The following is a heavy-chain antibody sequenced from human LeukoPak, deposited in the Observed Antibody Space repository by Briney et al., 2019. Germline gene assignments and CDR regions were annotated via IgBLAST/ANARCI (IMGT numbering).Heavy chain of an antibody. CDR2: ITSSGAAT. V-gene: IGHV3-23*01. CDR1: GGSISSSSYY. CDR3: AKDRANYYGSNGHYYKLNGDC. Sequence: ETLSLTCTVSGGSISSSSYYWGWIRQPPGKGLEWVSSITSSGAATYYADSVKGRFTISRDNSDNTLYLQMNSLRAEDTAVYYCAKDRANYYGSNGHYYKLNGDCWGQGTLVTVSS. J-gene: IGHJ4*02. D-gene: IGHD3-22*01.